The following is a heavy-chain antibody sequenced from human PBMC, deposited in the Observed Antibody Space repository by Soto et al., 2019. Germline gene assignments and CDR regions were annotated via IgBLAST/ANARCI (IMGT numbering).Heavy chain of an antibody. Sequence: PGGSLRLSCAASGFTVSSNYRSWVRQAPGKGLEWVSVIYSGGSTYYADSVKGRFTISRDNSKNTLYLQMNSLRAEDTAVYYCARDGNDADYYYYYMDVWGKGTTVTVSS. J-gene: IGHJ6*03. CDR1: GFTVSSNY. V-gene: IGHV3-66*01. D-gene: IGHD1-26*01. CDR2: IYSGGST. CDR3: ARDGNDADYYYYYMDV.